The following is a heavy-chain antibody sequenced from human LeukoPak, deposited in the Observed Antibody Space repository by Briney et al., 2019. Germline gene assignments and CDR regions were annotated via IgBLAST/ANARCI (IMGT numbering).Heavy chain of an antibody. Sequence: PGGSLRLSCAASGFTFSGSTMHWVRQASGKGLEWVGRIRSKANNYETAYGTSVKGRFTLSRDDLKNTAYLQTNSLKTEDTAVYYCTRGAASGSYYGLDVWGQGATVTVSS. CDR2: IRSKANNYET. J-gene: IGHJ6*02. CDR1: GFTFSGST. V-gene: IGHV3-73*01. CDR3: TRGAASGSYYGLDV. D-gene: IGHD1-26*01.